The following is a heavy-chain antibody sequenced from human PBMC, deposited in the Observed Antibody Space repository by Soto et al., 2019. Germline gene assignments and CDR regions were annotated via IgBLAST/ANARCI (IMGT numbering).Heavy chain of an antibody. CDR2: ISYDGSNK. J-gene: IGHJ5*02. V-gene: IGHV3-30-3*01. CDR1: GFTFSSYA. CDR3: ARVSQYQLLLSWFDP. Sequence: QVQLVESGGGVVQPGRSLRLSCAASGFTFSSYAMHWVRQAPGKGLEWVAVISYDGSNKYYADSVKGRFTISRDNSKNTMYLQMNSLRAEETAVYYCARVSQYQLLLSWFDPWGQGTLVTVSS. D-gene: IGHD2-2*01.